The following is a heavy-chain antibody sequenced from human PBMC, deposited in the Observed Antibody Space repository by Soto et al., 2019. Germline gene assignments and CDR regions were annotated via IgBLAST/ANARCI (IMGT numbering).Heavy chain of an antibody. CDR2: ISSSGATI. CDR1: GFTFKTYS. CDR3: VRDWGLAGLLDY. V-gene: IGHV3-48*02. Sequence: LRLSCAASGFTFKTYSMHWVRQAPGKGLEWVSYISSSGATIHYADSVKGRFTISRDNAKNSLFLLMNSLRDDDTAVYYCVRDWGLAGLLDYWGQGTLVTVSS. J-gene: IGHJ4*02. D-gene: IGHD6-13*01.